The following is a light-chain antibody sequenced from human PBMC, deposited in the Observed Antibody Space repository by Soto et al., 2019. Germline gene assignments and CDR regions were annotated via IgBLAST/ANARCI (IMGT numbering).Light chain of an antibody. CDR1: QDIRRA. V-gene: IGKV1-13*02. CDR2: DVS. Sequence: AIQVTQSPSYLSASVGDRVTITCRASQDIRRALAWYQQKPGKAPNILIYDVSTLESGVPSRFSGSGSGTEFTLTISSLQPEDFGTLHCQQFNSYPITFGHGTRLEIK. CDR3: QQFNSYPIT. J-gene: IGKJ5*01.